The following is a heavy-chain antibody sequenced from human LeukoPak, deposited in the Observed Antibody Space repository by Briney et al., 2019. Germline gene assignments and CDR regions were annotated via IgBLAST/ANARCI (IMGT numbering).Heavy chain of an antibody. V-gene: IGHV4-34*01. D-gene: IGHD6-13*01. J-gene: IGHJ5*02. CDR3: ARHDKYSSSWYGSQGWFDP. Sequence: SETLSLTCAVYGGSFSGYYWSWIRQPPGKGLEWIGEINHSGSTNYNPSLKSRVTISVDTSKNQFSLKLSSVTAADTAVYYCARHDKYSSSWYGSQGWFDPWGQGTLVTVSS. CDR2: INHSGST. CDR1: GGSFSGYY.